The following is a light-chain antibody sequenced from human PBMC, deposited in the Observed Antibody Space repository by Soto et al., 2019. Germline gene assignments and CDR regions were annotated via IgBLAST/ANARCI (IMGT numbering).Light chain of an antibody. J-gene: IGKJ1*01. CDR1: QSVSSSY. Sequence: EIVLTQSPGTLSLSLGERATLSCRASQSVSSSYLAWYQQKPGQAPRLLIFGASNSATGIPDRFSGSGSGTDFTLTISRLEPEDFALYYCQQYGSSPPWTFGHGTKVEIK. CDR3: QQYGSSPPWT. CDR2: GAS. V-gene: IGKV3-20*01.